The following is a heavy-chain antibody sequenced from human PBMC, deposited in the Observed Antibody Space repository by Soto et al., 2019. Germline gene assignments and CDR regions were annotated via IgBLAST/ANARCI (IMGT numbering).Heavy chain of an antibody. CDR2: INGSADNT. Sequence: GGSLRLSCSASGFTFSSNVMSWVRQAPGKGLEWVSAINGSADNTYYADSVKGRFSISRDNSKNTLYLQMNSLRAEDTAIYYCAKGAYYDFWSGYSAFDCWGQGTLVTVSS. J-gene: IGHJ4*02. CDR1: GFTFSSNV. V-gene: IGHV3-23*01. CDR3: AKGAYYDFWSGYSAFDC. D-gene: IGHD3-3*01.